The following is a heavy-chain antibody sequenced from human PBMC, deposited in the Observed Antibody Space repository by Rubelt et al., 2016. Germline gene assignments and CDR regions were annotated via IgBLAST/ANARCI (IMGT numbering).Heavy chain of an antibody. CDR3: ARDRSVWYSSSWYFWFDP. D-gene: IGHD6-13*01. V-gene: IGHV3-21*01. J-gene: IGHJ5*02. Sequence: GFTFSSYAMHWVRQAPGKGLEWVSSISSSSSYIYYADSVKGRFTISRDNAKNSLYLQMNSLRDEDTAVYYCARDRSVWYSSSWYFWFDPWGQGTLVTVSS. CDR1: GFTFSSYA. CDR2: ISSSSSYI.